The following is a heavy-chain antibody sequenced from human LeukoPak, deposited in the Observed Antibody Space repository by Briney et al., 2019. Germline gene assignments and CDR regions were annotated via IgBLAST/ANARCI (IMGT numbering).Heavy chain of an antibody. CDR1: GDTFTNYW. D-gene: IGHD6-13*01. CDR2: IYPGDSDT. V-gene: IGHV5-51*01. J-gene: IGHJ4*02. Sequence: GESPKISCKASGDTFTNYWIAWVRQMPGKGLEWMGIIYPGDSDTRYSPSVEGQVTTSVDKSISTAFLQWSSLKASDTAMYYCARGGVFSSSWFAYFDYWGQGTLVTVSS. CDR3: ARGGVFSSSWFAYFDY.